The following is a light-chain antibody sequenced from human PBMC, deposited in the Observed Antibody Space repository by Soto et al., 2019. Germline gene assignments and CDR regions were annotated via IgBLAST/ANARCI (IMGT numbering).Light chain of an antibody. J-gene: IGKJ5*01. CDR1: QSVSSSY. Sequence: EFVLTQSQGTLSLSPGERATLSCRASQSVSSSYLAWYQQRPGQAPRLLIYGVSSRATGIPPRFSGIGSGTEFTLTISSLQSEEVAVYYCQQYNNWLITCGQGTRRDI. CDR2: GVS. CDR3: QQYNNWLIT. V-gene: IGKV3-20*01.